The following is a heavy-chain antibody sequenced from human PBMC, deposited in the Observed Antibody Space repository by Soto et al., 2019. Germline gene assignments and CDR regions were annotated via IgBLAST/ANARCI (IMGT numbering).Heavy chain of an antibody. CDR1: GFTFSSYG. V-gene: IGHV3-30*18. CDR3: AKDHRGRYCSGGSCYYYYYGMDV. Sequence: GGSLRLSCAASGFTFSSYGMHWVRQAPGKGLEWVAVISYDGSNKYYADSVKGRFTISRDNSKNTLYLQMNSLRAEDTAVYYCAKDHRGRYCSGGSCYYYYYGMDVWGQGTTVTVSS. CDR2: ISYDGSNK. D-gene: IGHD2-15*01. J-gene: IGHJ6*02.